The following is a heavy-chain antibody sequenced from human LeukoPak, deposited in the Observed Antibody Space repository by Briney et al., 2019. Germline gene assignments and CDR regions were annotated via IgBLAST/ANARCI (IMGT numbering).Heavy chain of an antibody. CDR3: ARHGVGPHGWELLY. CDR2: IYYSGST. D-gene: IGHD1-26*01. Sequence: SETLSLTCTVSGASISSSSYYWGWIRQPPGKGPEWIGRIYYSGSTYYNPSLKSRVTISVDTSKNQFSLKLSSVTAADTAVYYCARHGVGPHGWELLYWGQGTLVTVSS. J-gene: IGHJ4*02. CDR1: GASISSSSYY. V-gene: IGHV4-39*01.